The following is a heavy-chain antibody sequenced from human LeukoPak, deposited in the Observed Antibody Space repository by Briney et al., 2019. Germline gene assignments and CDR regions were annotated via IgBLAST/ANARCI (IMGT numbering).Heavy chain of an antibody. V-gene: IGHV4-30-2*01. CDR3: ASLAAAGNGGEYFQH. D-gene: IGHD6-13*01. J-gene: IGHJ1*01. CDR2: IYHSGST. Sequence: SQTLSLTCTVSGGSISSGGYYWSWIRQPPGKGLEWIGYIYHSGSTYYNPSLKSRVTISVDRSKNQFSLKLSSVTAADTAVYYCASLAAAGNGGEYFQHWGQGTLVTVSS. CDR1: GGSISSGGYY.